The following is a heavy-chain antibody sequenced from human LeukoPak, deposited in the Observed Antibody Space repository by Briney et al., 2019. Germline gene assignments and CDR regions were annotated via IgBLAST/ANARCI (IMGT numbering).Heavy chain of an antibody. J-gene: IGHJ4*02. CDR2: IKYWGQT. CDR1: GGSISGSNYH. Sequence: SETLSLTCTVSGGSISGSNYHWGWIRQPPGKGLEGIGSIKYWGQTYYNPSLESRVTISVDTYKNQFSLKVSSVTAADTALYYCAPTYSYTGGGYDYWGQGTLVTVSS. D-gene: IGHD5-18*01. V-gene: IGHV4-39*01. CDR3: APTYSYTGGGYDY.